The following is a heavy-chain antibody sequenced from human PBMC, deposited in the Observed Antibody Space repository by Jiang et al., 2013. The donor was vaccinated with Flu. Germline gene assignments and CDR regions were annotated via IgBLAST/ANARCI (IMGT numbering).Heavy chain of an antibody. Sequence: GAEVKKPGASVKVSCKASGYTFTSYYMHWVRQAPGQGLEWMGIINPSGGSTSYAQKFQGRVTMTRDTSTSTVYMELSSLRSEDTAVYYCARGPTYYYDSSGYPGDYWGQGTLVTVSS. CDR1: GYTFTSYY. V-gene: IGHV1-46*01. CDR2: INPSGGST. J-gene: IGHJ4*02. CDR3: ARGPTYYYDSSGYPGDY. D-gene: IGHD3-22*01.